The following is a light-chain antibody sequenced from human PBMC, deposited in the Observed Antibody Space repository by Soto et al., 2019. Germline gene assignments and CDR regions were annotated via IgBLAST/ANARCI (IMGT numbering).Light chain of an antibody. Sequence: EIVLTQSPATLSLSPGERATLSCRASQSVSSNLAWYQQKPGQTPKLLIYAASTRATGIPARFSGSGSGTEFTLTISSLQSEDFAVYYCQQYNVWPLTFGGGTKVEFK. V-gene: IGKV3-15*01. J-gene: IGKJ4*01. CDR2: AAS. CDR3: QQYNVWPLT. CDR1: QSVSSN.